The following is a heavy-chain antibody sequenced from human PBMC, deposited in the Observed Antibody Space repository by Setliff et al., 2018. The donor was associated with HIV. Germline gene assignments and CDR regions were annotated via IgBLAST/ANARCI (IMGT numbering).Heavy chain of an antibody. J-gene: IGHJ4*02. D-gene: IGHD1-26*01. CDR3: ARAGRGGGSYWTFDY. Sequence: PGESLKISCKVSGSNFRTRWIGWVRQTPEKGLEWMAIVYPGDSDTRYSPSFRGQVTISADTSTGTAYLHWSSLRASDTAVYYCARAGRGGGSYWTFDYWGQGTLVTVSS. CDR1: GSNFRTRW. V-gene: IGHV5-51*01. CDR2: VYPGDSDT.